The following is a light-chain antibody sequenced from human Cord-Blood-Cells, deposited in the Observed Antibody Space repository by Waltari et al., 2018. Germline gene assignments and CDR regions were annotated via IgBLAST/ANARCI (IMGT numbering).Light chain of an antibody. CDR1: QSVSSY. CDR2: DAS. V-gene: IGKV3-11*01. CDR3: QQRSNWPPLT. J-gene: IGKJ4*01. Sequence: EIVLTQSPATLSLSPGERATLSCRASQSVSSYLAWYQQKPGQAPRLLIYDASNLATGSPARCSGSGSGTDFTLTISSLEREDFAVYYCQQRSNWPPLTFGGGTKVEIK.